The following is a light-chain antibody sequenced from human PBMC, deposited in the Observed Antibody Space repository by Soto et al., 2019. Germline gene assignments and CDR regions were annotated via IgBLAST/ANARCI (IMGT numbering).Light chain of an antibody. Sequence: IVLTQSPATLSLSPGETAILSCRASQTVSSYLSWYQHKPGQAPRLLIYDASKRAPGIPARFSGSGSGTDFTLTISRLEPEDVAVYYCQQRSTSITFGQGTRLEIE. CDR1: QTVSSY. CDR2: DAS. J-gene: IGKJ5*01. CDR3: QQRSTSIT. V-gene: IGKV3-11*01.